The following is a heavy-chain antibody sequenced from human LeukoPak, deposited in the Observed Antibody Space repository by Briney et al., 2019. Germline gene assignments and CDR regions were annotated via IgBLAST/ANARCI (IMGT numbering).Heavy chain of an antibody. CDR3: AKDLGLLPQYFQH. J-gene: IGHJ1*01. V-gene: IGHV3-9*01. CDR1: GFTFDDYA. Sequence: GRPLRLSCAASGFTFDDYAMHWVRQAPGKGLEWVSGISWNSGSIGYADSVKGRFTISRDNAKNSLYLQMNSLRAEDTALYYCAKDLGLLPQYFQHWGQGTLVTVSS. CDR2: ISWNSGSI. D-gene: IGHD2-15*01.